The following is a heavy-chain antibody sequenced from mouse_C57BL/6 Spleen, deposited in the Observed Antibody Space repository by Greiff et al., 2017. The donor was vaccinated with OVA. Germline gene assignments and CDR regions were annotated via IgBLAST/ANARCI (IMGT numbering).Heavy chain of an antibody. Sequence: EVKVEESGGGLVQPGGSMKLSCAASGFTFSDAWMDWVRQSPEKGLEWVAEIRNKANNHATYYAESVKGRFTIARDDSKSRVYLQMNSLRAEDTGIYYCTRRATDWYFDVWGTGTTVTVSS. CDR2: IRNKANNHAT. V-gene: IGHV6-6*01. D-gene: IGHD3-1*01. CDR3: TRRATDWYFDV. J-gene: IGHJ1*03. CDR1: GFTFSDAW.